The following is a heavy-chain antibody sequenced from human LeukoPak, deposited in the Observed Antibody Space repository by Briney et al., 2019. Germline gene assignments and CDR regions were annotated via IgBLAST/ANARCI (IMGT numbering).Heavy chain of an antibody. CDR2: IYSGGST. J-gene: IGHJ3*02. Sequence: GGSLRLSCAASGFTVNSNYMSWVRQAPGKGLEWVSVIYSGGSTYYADSVKGRFTISRDNSKNTLYLQMNSLRAEDTAVYYCARGYYDYVWGSYRHHDAFDIWGQGTMVTVSS. CDR3: ARGYYDYVWGSYRHHDAFDI. D-gene: IGHD3-16*02. V-gene: IGHV3-53*01. CDR1: GFTVNSNY.